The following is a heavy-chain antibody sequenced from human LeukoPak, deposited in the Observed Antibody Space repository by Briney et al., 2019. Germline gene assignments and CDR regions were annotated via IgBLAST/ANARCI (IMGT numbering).Heavy chain of an antibody. V-gene: IGHV3-23*01. CDR1: GFTFSSYA. CDR3: AKDLHCSSWPLCYYYGMDV. Sequence: GGSLRLSCAASGFTFSSYAMSWVRQAPGKGLEWVSAISGSGGSTYYADSVKGRFTISRDNSKNMLYLQMNSLRAEDTAVYYCAKDLHCSSWPLCYYYGMDVWGQGTTVTVSS. D-gene: IGHD6-13*01. J-gene: IGHJ6*02. CDR2: ISGSGGST.